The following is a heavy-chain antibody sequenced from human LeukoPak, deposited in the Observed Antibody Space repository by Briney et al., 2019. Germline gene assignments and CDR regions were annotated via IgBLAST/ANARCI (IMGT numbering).Heavy chain of an antibody. CDR2: INPSGGST. V-gene: IGHV1-46*01. Sequence: ASVKVSCKASGYTFTSYYMHWVRQAPGQGLEWMGIINPSGGSTSYAQKFQGRVTFTRDTSISTAYMELRSLTSEDTAVYYCARDYGGSSGWFDPWGRGTLVTVSS. CDR3: ARDYGGSSGWFDP. J-gene: IGHJ5*02. D-gene: IGHD4-23*01. CDR1: GYTFTSYY.